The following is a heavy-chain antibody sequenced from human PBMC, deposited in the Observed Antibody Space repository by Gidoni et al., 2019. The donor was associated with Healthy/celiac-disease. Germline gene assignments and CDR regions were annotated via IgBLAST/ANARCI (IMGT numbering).Heavy chain of an antibody. CDR1: GYTVTSHE. CDR3: ARGHDFWSGGNYGMDV. CDR2: MNPNSGNT. Sequence: QVLLVQSGAELKKPGASVKVSCKASGYTVTSHEINWVRKATGQGLEWKRWMNPNSGNTGYAQKFQGRVTMTRNTSISTAYMELSSLRSEDTAVYYCARGHDFWSGGNYGMDVWGQGTTVTVSS. D-gene: IGHD3-3*01. V-gene: IGHV1-8*01. J-gene: IGHJ6*02.